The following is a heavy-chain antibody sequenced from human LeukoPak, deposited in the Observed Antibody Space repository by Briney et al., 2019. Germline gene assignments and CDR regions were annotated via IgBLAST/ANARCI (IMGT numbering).Heavy chain of an antibody. D-gene: IGHD3-9*01. J-gene: IGHJ2*01. CDR2: IYSSGSV. Sequence: SETLSLTCTVSGGSISSSRYYWGWIRQPPGKGLEWIGSIYSSGSVYYNPSLKSRVTISLDTSKNQFFLKLSSVTAADRAVYYCSTRNILAWYFDLWGRGTLVTVSS. CDR3: STRNILAWYFDL. V-gene: IGHV4-39*01. CDR1: GGSISSSRYY.